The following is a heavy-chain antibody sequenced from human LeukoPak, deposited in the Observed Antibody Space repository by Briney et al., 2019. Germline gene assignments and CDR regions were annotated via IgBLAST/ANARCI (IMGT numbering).Heavy chain of an antibody. Sequence: KPSETLSLTCTVSGGSISSYYWSWIRQPAGKGLEWIGRIYTSGSTNYNPSLKSRVTMSVDTSKNQFSLKLSSVTAADTAVYYCAREDIVVVPAAIQPYYYYYMDVWGKGTTVTVSS. V-gene: IGHV4-4*07. CDR3: AREDIVVVPAAIQPYYYYYMDV. D-gene: IGHD2-2*02. CDR2: IYTSGST. J-gene: IGHJ6*03. CDR1: GGSISSYY.